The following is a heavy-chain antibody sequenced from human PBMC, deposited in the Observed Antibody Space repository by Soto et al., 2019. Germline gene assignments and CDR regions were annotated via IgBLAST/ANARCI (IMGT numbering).Heavy chain of an antibody. V-gene: IGHV3-30*18. D-gene: IGHD6-19*01. CDR3: AKERTITAVTGIAFDY. Sequence: GGSLRLSCAASGFSFIRFAMHWVRQAPGKGLEWVAVISYDGSNKYYADSVKGRFTISRDNSKNTLYLQMNSLRAEDTAVYYCAKERTITAVTGIAFDYWGRGTLVTVSS. CDR1: GFSFIRFA. CDR2: ISYDGSNK. J-gene: IGHJ4*02.